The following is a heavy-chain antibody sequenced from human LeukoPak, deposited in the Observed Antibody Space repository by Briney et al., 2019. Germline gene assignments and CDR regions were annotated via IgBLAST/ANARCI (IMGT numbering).Heavy chain of an antibody. CDR3: ARDHDWAFDL. Sequence: LSLTCAVYGGSFSGYYWSWVRQAPGKGLEWIAYINHNAEMIFYPDFVKGRFTISRDNPKKSLYLQMNALRYEDTAIYYCARDHDWAFDLWGQGTLVTVSS. CDR2: INHNAEMI. J-gene: IGHJ4*02. D-gene: IGHD3-9*01. V-gene: IGHV3-11*04. CDR1: GGSFSGYY.